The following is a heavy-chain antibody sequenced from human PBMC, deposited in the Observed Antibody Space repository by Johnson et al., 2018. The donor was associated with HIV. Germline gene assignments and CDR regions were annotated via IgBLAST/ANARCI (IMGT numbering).Heavy chain of an antibody. J-gene: IGHJ3*02. CDR1: GFTFSSYA. D-gene: IGHD6-19*01. V-gene: IGHV3-30*04. CDR2: ISYDGSNK. CDR3: ARDLHSSGWSQYAFDI. Sequence: QVQLVESGGGLVKPGGSLRLSCAASGFTFSSYAMHWVRQAPGKGLEWVAVISYDGSNKYYADSVKGRFTISRDNSKNTLYLQMNSLRAEDTAVYYCARDLHSSGWSQYAFDIWGQGTMVTVSS.